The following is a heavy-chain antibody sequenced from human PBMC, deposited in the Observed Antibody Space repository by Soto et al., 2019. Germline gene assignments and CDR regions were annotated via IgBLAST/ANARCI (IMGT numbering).Heavy chain of an antibody. CDR3: TTTVPAAIPRDAFDI. J-gene: IGHJ3*02. CDR1: GGTFSSYA. D-gene: IGHD2-2*01. V-gene: IGHV1-18*01. Sequence: ASVKVSCKASGGTFSSYAISWVRQAPGQGLERMGRISPNNGTTNYAQKHQGRVTMSTDASTSTAYMELRSLRSDDTAVYYCTTTVPAAIPRDAFDIWGQGTMVTVSS. CDR2: ISPNNGTT.